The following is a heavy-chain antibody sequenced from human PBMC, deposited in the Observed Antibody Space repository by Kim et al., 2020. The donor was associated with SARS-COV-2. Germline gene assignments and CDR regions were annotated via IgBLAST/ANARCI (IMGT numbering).Heavy chain of an antibody. Sequence: SETLSLTCAVYGGSFSGYYWSWIRQPPGKGLEWIGEINHSGSTNYNPSLKSRVTISVDMSKNQFSLKLSSVTAADTAVYYCARMVYSSSSRYYYYYYMDVWGKGTTVTVSS. J-gene: IGHJ6*03. CDR1: GGSFSGYY. D-gene: IGHD6-6*01. V-gene: IGHV4-34*01. CDR2: INHSGST. CDR3: ARMVYSSSSRYYYYYYMDV.